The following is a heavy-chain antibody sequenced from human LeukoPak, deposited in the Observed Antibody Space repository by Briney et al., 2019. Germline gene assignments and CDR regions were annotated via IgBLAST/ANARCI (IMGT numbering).Heavy chain of an antibody. V-gene: IGHV3-53*01. D-gene: IGHD3-16*02. CDR3: ARDAINYVWGSYPS. CDR1: GFTVSSNY. J-gene: IGHJ5*02. CDR2: IYSGGST. Sequence: GGSLRLSCAASGFTVSSNYMSWVRQAPGKGLEWVSVIYSGGSTYYADSVKGRFTISRDNSKNTLYLQMNSLRAEDTAVYYCARDAINYVWGSYPSWGQGTLVTVSS.